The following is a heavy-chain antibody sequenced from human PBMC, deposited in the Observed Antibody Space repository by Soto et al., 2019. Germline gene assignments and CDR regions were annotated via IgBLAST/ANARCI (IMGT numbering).Heavy chain of an antibody. CDR2: IKSKTDGGTT. CDR1: GFTFSNAW. D-gene: IGHD3-10*02. V-gene: IGHV3-15*01. CDR3: TTDSVTDFVRGVGRTDYYFDY. Sequence: GGSLRLSCAASGFTFSNAWMSWVRQAPGKGLEWVGRIKSKTDGGTTDYTAPVKGRFTISRDDSKNTLYLQMNSLKTEDTAVYYCTTDSVTDFVRGVGRTDYYFDYWGQGTLVTVSS. J-gene: IGHJ4*02.